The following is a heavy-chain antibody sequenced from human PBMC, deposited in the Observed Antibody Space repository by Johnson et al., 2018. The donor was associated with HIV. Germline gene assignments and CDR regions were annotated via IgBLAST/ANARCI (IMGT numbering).Heavy chain of an antibody. CDR1: GFTFNSYG. CDR2: IWYDGSNK. Sequence: QVQLVESGGGVVQPGRSLRLSCAASGFTFNSYGMHWVRQAPGKGLEWVAVIWYDGSNKYYADSVKGRFTISRDNSKNTLYLQMNSLRDEDTAVYCCARPYILLQLVSAFDIWGQGTMVTVYS. CDR3: ARPYILLQLVSAFDI. D-gene: IGHD6-6*01. J-gene: IGHJ3*02. V-gene: IGHV3-33*01.